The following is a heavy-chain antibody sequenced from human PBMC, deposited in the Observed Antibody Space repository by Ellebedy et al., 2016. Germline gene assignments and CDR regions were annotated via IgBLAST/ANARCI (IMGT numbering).Heavy chain of an antibody. D-gene: IGHD6-13*01. CDR2: ITSNGGST. Sequence: GESLKISCSASGFTFSTYAMYWVRQAPGKGLEYVSAITSNGGSTYYADSVKGRFTFSRDNSKNTLYLQMSSLRPEDTAVYYCVKAEGVAAAKMNFDYWGQGTLVTVSS. J-gene: IGHJ4*02. V-gene: IGHV3-64D*06. CDR3: VKAEGVAAAKMNFDY. CDR1: GFTFSTYA.